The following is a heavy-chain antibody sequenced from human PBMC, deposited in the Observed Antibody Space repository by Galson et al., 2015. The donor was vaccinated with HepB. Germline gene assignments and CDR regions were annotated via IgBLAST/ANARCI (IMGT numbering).Heavy chain of an antibody. J-gene: IGHJ4*02. CDR2: IYYTGST. V-gene: IGHV4-39*01. CDR1: GASTSSGSYY. CDR3: ASLVGASPGYY. Sequence: SETLSLTCAVSGASTSSGSYYWGWIRQPPGKGLEWIGSIYYTGSTYYTPSLKSRVTLSIDTSKNQFSLRLSSVTAADTAVYYCASLVGASPGYYWAQGTLVTVSS. D-gene: IGHD1-26*01.